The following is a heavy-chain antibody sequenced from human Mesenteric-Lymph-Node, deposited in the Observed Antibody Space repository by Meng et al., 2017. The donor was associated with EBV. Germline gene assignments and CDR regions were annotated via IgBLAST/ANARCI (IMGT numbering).Heavy chain of an antibody. CDR1: GGSVSSGTYY. CDR3: ASHTTYSTTGYLFLQH. CDR2: VYYSGSA. V-gene: IGHV4-61*01. D-gene: IGHD3-9*01. Sequence: QGPRPEPGPGLVRPSGTLSLTCTVSGGSVSSGTYYWSWIRQPPGKGLEWIGYVYYSGSANYNPSLKSRVTISIETSKNQFSLELTSVTAADTAVYYCASHTTYSTTGYLFLQHWGQGTLVTVSS. J-gene: IGHJ1*01.